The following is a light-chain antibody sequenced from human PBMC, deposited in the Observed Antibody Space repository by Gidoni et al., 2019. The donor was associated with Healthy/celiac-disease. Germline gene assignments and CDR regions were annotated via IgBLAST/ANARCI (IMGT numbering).Light chain of an antibody. CDR3: QQNDNLL. J-gene: IGKJ3*01. Sequence: DMQVTQSPSSLSASVGDRVTITCQASQDISNYLNWYHQKPGKAPKLLIYDASNLETGVPSRFSGSGSGTDFTFTISSLQPEDIATYYCQQNDNLLLGPGTKVDIK. V-gene: IGKV1-33*01. CDR2: DAS. CDR1: QDISNY.